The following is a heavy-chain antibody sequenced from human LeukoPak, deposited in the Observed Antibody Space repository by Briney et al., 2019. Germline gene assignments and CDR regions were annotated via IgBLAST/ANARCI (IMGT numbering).Heavy chain of an antibody. D-gene: IGHD2-8*01. CDR3: ARLMSGVNCFDY. CDR2: ISAYNGNT. V-gene: IGHV1-18*01. CDR1: GYTFTSNA. J-gene: IGHJ4*02. Sequence: ASVKVSCKASGYTFTSNAFSWVRQAPGQGLEWMGWISAYNGNTNYAQKLQGRVTMTTDTSTSTAYMELRSLRSDDTAVYYCARLMSGVNCFDYWGQGTLVTVSS.